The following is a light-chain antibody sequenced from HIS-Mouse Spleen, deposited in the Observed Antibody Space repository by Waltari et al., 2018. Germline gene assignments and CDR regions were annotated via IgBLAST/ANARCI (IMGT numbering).Light chain of an antibody. Sequence: QSALIQPASVSGSPGLSVTVPCTGTSTDAGGYDYVSWYQQHTGKAPKPMIYDVSNRPSGVSNRFSGSKSGNTASLTISGLQAEDEADYYCSSYTSSSFNVVFGGGTKLTVL. CDR1: STDAGGYDY. CDR2: DVS. J-gene: IGLJ2*01. CDR3: SSYTSSSFNVV. V-gene: IGLV2-14*03.